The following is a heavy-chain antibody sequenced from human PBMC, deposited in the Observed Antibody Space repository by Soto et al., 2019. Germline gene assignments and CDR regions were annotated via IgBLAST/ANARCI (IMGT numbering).Heavy chain of an antibody. D-gene: IGHD2-2*02. J-gene: IGHJ6*02. CDR2: IKSKTDGGTT. CDR1: GFTFSNAW. Sequence: RLSCAASGFTFSNAWMSWVRQAPGKGLEWVGRIKSKTDGGTTDYAAPVKGRFTISRDDSKNTLYLQMNSLKTEDTAVYYCTPHRYCSSTSCYTRDYYYYYGMDVWGQGTTVTV. V-gene: IGHV3-15*01. CDR3: TPHRYCSSTSCYTRDYYYYYGMDV.